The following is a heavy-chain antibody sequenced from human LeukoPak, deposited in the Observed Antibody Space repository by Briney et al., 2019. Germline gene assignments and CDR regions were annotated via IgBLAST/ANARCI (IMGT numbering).Heavy chain of an antibody. Sequence: GGSLRLSCAASGFTFSSFTMNWVRQAPGKGLEWVSSISRGNTYIYYADSVKGRFTISRDNSKNTLYLQMNSLRAEDTAVYYCARDVTVAGPYGMDVWGQGTTVTVSS. CDR3: ARDVTVAGPYGMDV. CDR1: GFTFSSFT. CDR2: ISRGNTYI. J-gene: IGHJ6*02. D-gene: IGHD6-13*01. V-gene: IGHV3-21*01.